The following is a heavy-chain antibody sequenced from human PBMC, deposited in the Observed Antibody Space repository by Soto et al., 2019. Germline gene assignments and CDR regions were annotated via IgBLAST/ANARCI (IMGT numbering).Heavy chain of an antibody. Sequence: ASVKVSGKASGYTFINYDIMWVRRVPGQGLEWMGWVNPNSGNTGYAQKFQDRVTMTRDRFISTAYMELSSLTYEDTAVYYCARGRRANFAPWGQGTLVTVSS. CDR2: VNPNSGNT. CDR1: GYTFINYD. D-gene: IGHD6-25*01. V-gene: IGHV1-8*01. J-gene: IGHJ5*02. CDR3: ARGRRANFAP.